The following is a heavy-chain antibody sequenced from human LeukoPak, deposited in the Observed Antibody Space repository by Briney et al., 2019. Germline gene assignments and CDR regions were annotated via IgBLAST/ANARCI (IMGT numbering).Heavy chain of an antibody. CDR2: IIGSSGST. CDR1: GFSFNNYA. J-gene: IGHJ4*02. CDR3: AKGAYDYIEIAYFDY. V-gene: IGHV3-23*01. D-gene: IGHD5-12*01. Sequence: GGSLRLSCVASGFSFNNYAMNWDRQAPGKGLEWVSLIIGSSGSTFYADSVKGRFTISRDKSKNTLHLQMNSLRAEDTAVYYCAKGAYDYIEIAYFDYWGQGSLVTVSS.